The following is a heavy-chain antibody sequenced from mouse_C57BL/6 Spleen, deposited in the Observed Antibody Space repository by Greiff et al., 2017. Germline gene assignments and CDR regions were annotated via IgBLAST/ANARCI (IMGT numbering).Heavy chain of an antibody. CDR1: GYAFSSSW. D-gene: IGHD1-1*01. CDR3: ARSLTGFDY. CDR2: IYPGDGDT. J-gene: IGHJ2*01. Sequence: VKLMESGPELVKPGASVKISCKASGYAFSSSWMNWVKQRPGKGLEWIGRIYPGDGDTNYNGKFKGKATLTADKSSRTAYMQLSSLTSEDSAVYFCARSLTGFDYWGQGTTLTVSS. V-gene: IGHV1-82*01.